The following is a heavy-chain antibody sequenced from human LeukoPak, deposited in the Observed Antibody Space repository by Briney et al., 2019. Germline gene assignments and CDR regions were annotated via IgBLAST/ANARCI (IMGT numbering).Heavy chain of an antibody. CDR2: IKGDGIST. CDR3: AKDHYWSIDY. CDR1: GFDFSSNW. Sequence: GGSLRLSCAASGFDFSSNWMHWVRHVPGQGLVWVSRIKGDGISTNYADSVKGRFTISRDIAKNTLYLQMNSLRAEDTGVYYCAKDHYWSIDYWGRGTLVTVSS. V-gene: IGHV3-74*01. J-gene: IGHJ4*02. D-gene: IGHD3-3*01.